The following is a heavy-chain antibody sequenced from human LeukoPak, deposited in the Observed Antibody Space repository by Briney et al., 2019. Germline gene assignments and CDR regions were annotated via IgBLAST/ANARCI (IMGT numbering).Heavy chain of an antibody. CDR2: IYTXXXT. D-gene: IGHD4-17*01. Sequence: PSETLSLTCTVSGGSISSYYWSXXRXPAXKGXXXXXXIYTXXXTNYNPSXXXXXTMSVDTSKNQFSLKLSSVTAADTAVYYCARVWDYGDPLTHRFDPWGQGTLVTVSS. J-gene: IGHJ5*02. V-gene: IGHV4-4*07. CDR1: GGSISSYY. CDR3: ARVWDYGDPLTHRFDP.